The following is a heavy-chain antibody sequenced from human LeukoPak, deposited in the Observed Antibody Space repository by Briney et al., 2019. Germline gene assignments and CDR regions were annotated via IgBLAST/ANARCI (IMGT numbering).Heavy chain of an antibody. CDR3: ARAETLAAIYFDF. D-gene: IGHD6-25*01. V-gene: IGHV4-59*01. CDR1: GGSISPYY. CDR2: IFYSGIT. Sequence: PSETLSLTCSVSGGSISPYYWSWIRQPPGKGLEWIGYIFYSGITTYNPSLKSRVTISLDSSKNQFFLRLTSVTAADTAMYYCARAETLAAIYFDFWGQGSPVTVSS. J-gene: IGHJ4*02.